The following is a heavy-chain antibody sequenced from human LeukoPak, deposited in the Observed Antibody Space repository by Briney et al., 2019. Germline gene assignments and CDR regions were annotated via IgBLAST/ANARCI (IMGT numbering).Heavy chain of an antibody. J-gene: IGHJ4*02. V-gene: IGHV3-30*04. CDR1: GFTFRSFA. D-gene: IGHD6-13*01. CDR2: ISYDGSNK. Sequence: GGSLRLSCVVSGFTFRSFAMHWVRQAPGQGLQWVAIISYDGSNKYFADSVKGRFTISRDNSKNTLYLQMNSLRAEDTAVYYCARDTRYSSNWILDYWGQGTLVTVSS. CDR3: ARDTRYSSNWILDY.